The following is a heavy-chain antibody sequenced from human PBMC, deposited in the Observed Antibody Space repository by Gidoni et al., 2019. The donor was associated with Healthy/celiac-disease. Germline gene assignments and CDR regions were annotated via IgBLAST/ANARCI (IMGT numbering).Heavy chain of an antibody. D-gene: IGHD5-18*01. V-gene: IGHV2-70*01. J-gene: IGHJ4*02. CDR2: IDWDDDK. CDR3: ARTPRGYSYGYDFDY. Sequence: QVTLRESGPALVKPTQTVTPTCTFSGVSLRDSGMCVSWIRQPPGKAREWLALIDWDDDKYYSTSLKTRLTISKDTSKNQVALTMTNMDPVDTATYYCARTPRGYSYGYDFDYWGQGTLVTVSS. CDR1: GVSLRDSGMC.